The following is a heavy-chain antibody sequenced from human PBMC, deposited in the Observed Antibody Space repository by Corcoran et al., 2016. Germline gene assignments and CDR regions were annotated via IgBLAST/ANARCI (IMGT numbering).Heavy chain of an antibody. D-gene: IGHD6-13*01. Sequence: QLQLQESGPGLVKPSETLSLTCTVSGGSISSSSYYWGWIRQPPGQGLEWIGSIYYSGSTYYNPSLKSRVTISVDTSKNQFSLKLSSVTAADTAVYYCARDGKSSSLSGFDPWGQGTLVTVSS. V-gene: IGHV4-39*07. CDR3: ARDGKSSSLSGFDP. CDR1: GGSISSSSYY. CDR2: IYYSGST. J-gene: IGHJ5*02.